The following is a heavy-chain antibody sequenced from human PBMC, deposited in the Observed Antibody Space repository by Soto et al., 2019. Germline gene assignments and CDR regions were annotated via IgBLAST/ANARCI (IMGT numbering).Heavy chain of an antibody. Sequence: ASVKVSCKASGYTFTSYAMHWVRQAPGQRLEWMGWINAGNGNTKYSQKFQGRVTITRDTSASTAYMELSSLRSEDTAVYYCARDYVHYYYYYMDVWGKGTTVTVSS. CDR1: GYTFTSYA. CDR2: INAGNGNT. J-gene: IGHJ6*03. D-gene: IGHD3-16*01. CDR3: ARDYVHYYYYYMDV. V-gene: IGHV1-3*01.